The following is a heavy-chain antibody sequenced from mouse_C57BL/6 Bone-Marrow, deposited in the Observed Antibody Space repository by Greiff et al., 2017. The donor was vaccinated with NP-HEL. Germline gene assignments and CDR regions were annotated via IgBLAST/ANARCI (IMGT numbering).Heavy chain of an antibody. V-gene: IGHV1-9*01. CDR2: ILPGSGST. J-gene: IGHJ4*01. CDR3: ARGPHYYGSRDYAMDY. Sequence: VQLQQSGAELMKPGASVKLSCKATGYTFTGYWIEWVKQRPGHGLEWIGEILPGSGSTNYNEKFKGKATFTADTSSNTAYMQLSSLTTEDSAIYYCARGPHYYGSRDYAMDYWGQGTSVTVSS. CDR1: GYTFTGYW. D-gene: IGHD1-1*01.